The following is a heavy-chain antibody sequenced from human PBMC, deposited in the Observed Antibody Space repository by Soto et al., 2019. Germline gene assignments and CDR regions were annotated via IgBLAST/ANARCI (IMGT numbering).Heavy chain of an antibody. V-gene: IGHV3-11*04. CDR1: GFTFSDYY. CDR2: ISSSGSTI. Sequence: GGSLRLSCAASGFTFSDYYMSWIRQAPGEGLEWVSYISSSGSTIYYADSVKGRFTISRDNAKNSLYLQMNSLRPEDTAMYYCAKAVDFSVGGPPPSDWGGQETLVTVSS. J-gene: IGHJ4*02. D-gene: IGHD3-16*01. CDR3: AKAVDFSVGGPPPSDW.